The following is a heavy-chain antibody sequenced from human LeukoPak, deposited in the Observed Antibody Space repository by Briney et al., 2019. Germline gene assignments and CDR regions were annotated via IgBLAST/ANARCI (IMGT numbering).Heavy chain of an antibody. D-gene: IGHD3-22*01. CDR3: ARRTDYYDSSGYSVAFDI. Sequence: SETLSLTCTVSGGSISGSSYYWGWIRQPPGKGLEWIGSIYYSGSTYYNPSLKSRVTISVDTSKNQFSLKLSSVTAADTAVYYCARRTDYYDSSGYSVAFDIWGQGTMVTVSS. J-gene: IGHJ3*02. CDR1: GGSISGSSYY. V-gene: IGHV4-39*01. CDR2: IYYSGST.